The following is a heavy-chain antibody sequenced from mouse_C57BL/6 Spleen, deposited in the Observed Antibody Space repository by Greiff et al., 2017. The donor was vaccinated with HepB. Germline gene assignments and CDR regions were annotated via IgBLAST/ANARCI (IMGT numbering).Heavy chain of an antibody. CDR1: GYTFTSYW. CDR3: ARSHYYGSSFYYAMDY. V-gene: IGHV1-53*01. D-gene: IGHD1-1*01. J-gene: IGHJ4*01. Sequence: QVQLQQSGTELVKSGASVKLSCKASGYTFTSYWMHWVKQRPGQGLEWIGNINPSNGGTNYNEKFKSKFTLTVDKSSSPAYMQLSSLTSEDSAVYYCARSHYYGSSFYYAMDYWGQGTSVTVSS. CDR2: INPSNGGT.